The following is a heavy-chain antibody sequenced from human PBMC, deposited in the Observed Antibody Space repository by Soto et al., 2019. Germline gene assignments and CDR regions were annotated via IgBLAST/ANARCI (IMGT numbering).Heavy chain of an antibody. CDR3: ARGREVLLEFDLDF. CDR2: ISSSGHII. CDR1: GFTFSAHG. Sequence: GESLKISCAASGFTFSAHGINWVRQAPGKGLEWVAFISSSGHIIYYADSVKGRFTISRDNAKDSLFLQMNSLRPEDTAVYYCARGREVLLEFDLDFWGQGTLVTVSS. J-gene: IGHJ4*02. D-gene: IGHD2-8*01. V-gene: IGHV3-48*01.